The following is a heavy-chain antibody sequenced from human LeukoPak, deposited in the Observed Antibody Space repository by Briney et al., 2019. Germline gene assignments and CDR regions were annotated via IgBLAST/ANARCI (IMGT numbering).Heavy chain of an antibody. CDR3: ARDRSIAALYYYYGMDV. CDR2: INPSGGST. D-gene: IGHD6-6*01. J-gene: IGHJ6*02. Sequence: ASVKVSCKASGYTFTSYYMHWVRQAPGQGLEWMGIINPSGGSTSYAQKFQGRVTMTRDTSTSTVYMELSSLRSEDTAVYYCARDRSIAALYYYYGMDVWGQGTTVTVSS. CDR1: GYTFTSYY. V-gene: IGHV1-46*01.